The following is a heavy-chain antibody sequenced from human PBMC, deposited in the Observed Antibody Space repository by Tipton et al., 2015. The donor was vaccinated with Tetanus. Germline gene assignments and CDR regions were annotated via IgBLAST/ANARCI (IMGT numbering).Heavy chain of an antibody. CDR1: GGSVSNYY. CDR3: AREDVYYHDGSGFYVFDI. J-gene: IGHJ3*02. Sequence: TLSLTCSVSGGSVSNYYWNWIRQPAGKGLEWIGRIYVTGAINYSPALQSRVTMSVDTAKNQFSLRLSSVTAADAAMYYCAREDVYYHDGSGFYVFDIWGRGTMVAVSS. D-gene: IGHD3-22*01. CDR2: IYVTGAI. V-gene: IGHV4-4*07.